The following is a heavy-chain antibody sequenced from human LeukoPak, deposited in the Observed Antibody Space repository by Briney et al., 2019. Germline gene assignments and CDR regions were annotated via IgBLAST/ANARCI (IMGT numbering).Heavy chain of an antibody. V-gene: IGHV5-51*01. Sequence: GESLQISFKASGYRFSRYWIGWVRPMPGKGLEWMGIIFPGDSDPRYSPSFQGQVTISADKSISTAYLQWSGLKASDTAMYYCARHASPCCSGGRRYCQDAFDIWGQGTMVIVSS. CDR2: IFPGDSDP. CDR3: ARHASPCCSGGRRYCQDAFDI. CDR1: GYRFSRYW. D-gene: IGHD2-15*01. J-gene: IGHJ3*02.